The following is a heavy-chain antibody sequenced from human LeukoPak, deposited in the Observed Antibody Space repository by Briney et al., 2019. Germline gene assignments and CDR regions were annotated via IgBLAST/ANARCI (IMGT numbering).Heavy chain of an antibody. D-gene: IGHD7-27*01. V-gene: IGHV3-23*01. CDR3: TRDVWGNSDY. CDR2: ISGSGDNT. J-gene: IGHJ4*02. CDR1: GFTFSGFA. Sequence: GGSLRLSCAASGFTFSGFAMSWVRRTPGKGLEWVSGISGSGDNTLYADSVKGRFTISRDNGKNILYLQITSLRPEDTAVYYCTRDVWGNSDYWGQGTLVTVSS.